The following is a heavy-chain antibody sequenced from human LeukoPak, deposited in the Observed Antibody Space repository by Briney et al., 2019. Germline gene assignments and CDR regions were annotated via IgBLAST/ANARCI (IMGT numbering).Heavy chain of an antibody. V-gene: IGHV1-18*04. CDR1: GYTFTSYG. CDR2: ISAYNGNT. D-gene: IGHD6-13*01. Sequence: GASVTVSCKASGYTFTSYGISWVRQPPAQGLEWMGWISAYNGNTNYAQKLQDRVTMTTDTSTSTAYMELRSLRSDDTAVYYCASETEIASAAPRWFDPWGQGTLVTVSS. CDR3: ASETEIASAAPRWFDP. J-gene: IGHJ5*02.